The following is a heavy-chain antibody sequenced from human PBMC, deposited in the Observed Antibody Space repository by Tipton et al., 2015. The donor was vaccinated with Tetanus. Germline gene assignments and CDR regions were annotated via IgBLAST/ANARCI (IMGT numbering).Heavy chain of an antibody. D-gene: IGHD3-3*01. V-gene: IGHV3-9*01. CDR1: GFTFQDYA. Sequence: SLRLSCAASGFTFQDYAIHWVRQVTGKGLEWVSAISGNGRNKVYADSVKGRFTISRDNANNSLYVQMDSLRPEDTALYYCARANNDFPKKGPFDYWGPGARVTVSS. CDR2: ISGNGRNK. J-gene: IGHJ4*02. CDR3: ARANNDFPKKGPFDY.